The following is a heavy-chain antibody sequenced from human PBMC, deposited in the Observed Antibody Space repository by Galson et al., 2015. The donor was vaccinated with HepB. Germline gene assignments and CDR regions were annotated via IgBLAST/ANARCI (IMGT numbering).Heavy chain of an antibody. J-gene: IGHJ6*02. CDR2: ISYDGSNK. V-gene: IGHV3-30-3*01. Sequence: SLRLSCAASGFTFSSYAMHWVRQAPGKGLERVAVISYDGSNKYYADSVKGRFTISRDNSKNTLYLQMNSLRAEDTAVYYCARDRGYSGYDPARGMDVWGQGTTVTVSS. CDR3: ARDRGYSGYDPARGMDV. CDR1: GFTFSSYA. D-gene: IGHD5-12*01.